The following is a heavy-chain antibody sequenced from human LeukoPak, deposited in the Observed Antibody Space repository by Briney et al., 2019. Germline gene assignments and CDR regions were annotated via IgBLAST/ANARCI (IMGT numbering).Heavy chain of an antibody. D-gene: IGHD5-12*01. Sequence: GESLKISCKGSGYNFTSYWIGWVRQMPGKGLEWMGIIYPGDSDTRYSPSFQGQVTISADKSISTAYLQWSSLKASDTAMYYCASSPAGSFSGYDLQFWGQGTLVTVSS. CDR1: GYNFTSYW. J-gene: IGHJ4*02. V-gene: IGHV5-51*01. CDR2: IYPGDSDT. CDR3: ASSPAGSFSGYDLQF.